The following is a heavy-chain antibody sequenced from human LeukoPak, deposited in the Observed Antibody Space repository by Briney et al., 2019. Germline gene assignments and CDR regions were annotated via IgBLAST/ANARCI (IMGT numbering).Heavy chain of an antibody. V-gene: IGHV4-34*01. CDR3: ARRNPGYSSEYYFDY. CDR2: INHSGST. Sequence: PSETLSLTCAVYGGSFSGYYWSWIRQPPGKGLEWIGEINHSGSTNYNPSLKSRVTISVDRSKNQFSLKLSSVTAADTAVYYCARRNPGYSSEYYFDYWGQGTLVTVSS. J-gene: IGHJ4*02. CDR1: GGSFSGYY. D-gene: IGHD5-18*01.